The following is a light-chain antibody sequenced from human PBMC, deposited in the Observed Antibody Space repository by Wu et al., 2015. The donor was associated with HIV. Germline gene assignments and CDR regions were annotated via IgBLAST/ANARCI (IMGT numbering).Light chain of an antibody. CDR2: KAS. Sequence: DIQLTQSPSSLSAPVGDRVTITCRASQSISNWLAWYQQKPGKGPNLLIYKASTLEGGVPSRFSGSGSGTEFTLTISSLQPDDFATYYCQQYNVYPLTFGGGTKVEIK. CDR1: QSISNW. J-gene: IGKJ4*01. CDR3: QQYNVYPLT. V-gene: IGKV1-5*03.